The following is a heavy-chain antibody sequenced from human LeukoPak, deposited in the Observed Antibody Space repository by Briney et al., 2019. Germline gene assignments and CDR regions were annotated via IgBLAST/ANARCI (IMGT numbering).Heavy chain of an antibody. V-gene: IGHV4-4*07. CDR2: IYTSGST. CDR1: GGSISSYY. J-gene: IGHJ3*02. D-gene: IGHD6-19*01. Sequence: SETLSLTCTVSGGSISSYYWSWIRQPAGKGLEWIGRIYTSGSTNYNPSLKSRVTMSVDTSKNQFSLKLSSVTAADTAVYYCAGSPHIAVAAGAFDIWAKGQWSPSLQ. CDR3: AGSPHIAVAAGAFDI.